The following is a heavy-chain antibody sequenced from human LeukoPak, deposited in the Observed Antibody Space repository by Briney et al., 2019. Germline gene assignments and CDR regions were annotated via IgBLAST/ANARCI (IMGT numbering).Heavy chain of an antibody. Sequence: SQTLSLTCTVSGGSISSGDHYWSWIRQPPGKGLEWIGYIYYSGSTYYNPSLKSRVTISVDTSKNQFSLKLSSVTAADTAVYYCARSYVDIVATIGLDYWGQGTLVTVSS. V-gene: IGHV4-30-4*01. CDR2: IYYSGST. CDR3: ARSYVDIVATIGLDY. CDR1: GGSISSGDHY. J-gene: IGHJ4*02. D-gene: IGHD5-12*01.